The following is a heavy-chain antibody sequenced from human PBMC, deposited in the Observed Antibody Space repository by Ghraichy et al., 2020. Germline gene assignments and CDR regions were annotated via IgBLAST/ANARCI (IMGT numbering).Heavy chain of an antibody. CDR3: ARGREQWPYARFDY. CDR2: IYSGGST. V-gene: IGHV3-66*01. Sequence: GGSLRLSCAASGFTVSSNYMSWVRQAPGKGLEWVSVIYSGGSTYYADSVKGRFTISRDNSKNTLYLQMNSLRAEDTAVYYCARGREQWPYARFDYWGQGTLVTVSS. J-gene: IGHJ4*02. D-gene: IGHD6-19*01. CDR1: GFTVSSNY.